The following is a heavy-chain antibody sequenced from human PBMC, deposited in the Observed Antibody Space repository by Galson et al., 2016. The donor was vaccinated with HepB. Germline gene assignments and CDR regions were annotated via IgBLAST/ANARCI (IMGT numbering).Heavy chain of an antibody. Sequence: SLRLSCAASGFTFSKYAMAWVRQVPGKGLEWVGSIRGRGDITYYSGSVEGRFTISRDNANNTVHLQMSGLTAKDTAIYYCSKFEREDSSGYYYGIFDHWGQGSLVAVSS. V-gene: IGHV3-23*01. J-gene: IGHJ4*02. D-gene: IGHD3-22*01. CDR1: GFTFSKYA. CDR3: SKFEREDSSGYYYGIFDH. CDR2: IRGRGDIT.